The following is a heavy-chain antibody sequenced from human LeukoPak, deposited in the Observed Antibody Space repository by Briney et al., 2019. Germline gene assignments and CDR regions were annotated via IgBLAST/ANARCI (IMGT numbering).Heavy chain of an antibody. Sequence: PGGSLRLSCAASGFTFSSYSMNWVRQAPGKGLEWVSSISSSSSYIYYADSVKGRFTISRDNAKNSLYLQMNSLRAEDTAVYYCARDFLDIVVVVAIFDYWGQGTLVTVSS. CDR3: ARDFLDIVVVVAIFDY. CDR2: ISSSSSYI. D-gene: IGHD2-15*01. J-gene: IGHJ4*02. CDR1: GFTFSSYS. V-gene: IGHV3-21*01.